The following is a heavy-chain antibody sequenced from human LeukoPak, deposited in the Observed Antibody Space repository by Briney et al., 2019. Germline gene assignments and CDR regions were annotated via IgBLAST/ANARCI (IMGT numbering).Heavy chain of an antibody. Sequence: GGSLRLSCAASGVTFSSYDMRWVRQAPGEGLWWGAVILYEGSNKYYEDSVRGGFTIPRDNAKNPLYLQMNSLRAEDTAVYHCAKDLDNGPVTRHYYYLMDVWAQRTTVTVSS. CDR2: ILYEGSNK. D-gene: IGHD2-8*01. CDR3: AKDLDNGPVTRHYYYLMDV. CDR1: GVTFSSYD. V-gene: IGHV3-30*18. J-gene: IGHJ6*02.